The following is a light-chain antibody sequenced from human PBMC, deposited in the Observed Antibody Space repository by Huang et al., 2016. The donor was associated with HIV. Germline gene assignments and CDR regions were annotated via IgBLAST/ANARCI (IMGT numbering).Light chain of an antibody. CDR2: GAS. CDR3: QQYGSSLLT. Sequence: EIVLTQSPGTLSLSPGERATLSCRASQSVSSNYLAWYQQKPGQAPRRLIYGASSRATGIPDRFSVSGSGTDFTLTISRLEPEDFAVYYCQQYGSSLLTFGGGAKVEIK. J-gene: IGKJ4*01. V-gene: IGKV3-20*01. CDR1: QSVSSNY.